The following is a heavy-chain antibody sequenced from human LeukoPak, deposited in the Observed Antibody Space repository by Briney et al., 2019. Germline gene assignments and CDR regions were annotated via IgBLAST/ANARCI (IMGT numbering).Heavy chain of an antibody. J-gene: IGHJ6*03. CDR3: ARSGRYCSGGSCYGGYCYYMDV. D-gene: IGHD2-15*01. Sequence: AGGALRLSCSASGFTFSSYWVHWVRQAPGKGPVLVSRINRHGSSTTYADSVKGRLTIHRDNGKNTLYLQMNSLRAEATAVYYCARSGRYCSGGSCYGGYCYYMDVWGKGTTVTVSS. CDR2: INRHGSST. CDR1: GFTFSSYW. V-gene: IGHV3-74*01.